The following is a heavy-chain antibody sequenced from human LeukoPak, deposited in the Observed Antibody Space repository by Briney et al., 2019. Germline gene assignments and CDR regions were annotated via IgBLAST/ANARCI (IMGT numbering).Heavy chain of an antibody. J-gene: IGHJ6*03. V-gene: IGHV4-61*02. D-gene: IGHD2-21*02. CDR3: ARDQPLADCGGVCPPYYYYMDV. CDR2: IYSSGGT. Sequence: SETLSLTCTVSGGSINSGNYYWSWIRQPAGKGLEWIGRIYSSGGTNYNPSLKSRVTISVDTSKNQFSLKLNSLTAADTAVYYCARDQPLADCGGVCPPYYYYMDVWGKGTTVTISS. CDR1: GGSINSGNYY.